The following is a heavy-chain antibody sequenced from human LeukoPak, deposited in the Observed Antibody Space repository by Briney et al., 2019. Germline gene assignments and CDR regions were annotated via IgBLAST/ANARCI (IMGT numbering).Heavy chain of an antibody. Sequence: GGSLRLSCAASGFTFSSYAMSWVRQAPGKGLEWVSAFSGSGGSTYYADSVKGRFTISRDDSKNTLYLQMNSLRAEDTALYYCARSGGVRFDPWGQGTLVTVSS. D-gene: IGHD3-16*01. CDR2: FSGSGGST. V-gene: IGHV3-23*01. CDR1: GFTFSSYA. CDR3: ARSGGVRFDP. J-gene: IGHJ5*02.